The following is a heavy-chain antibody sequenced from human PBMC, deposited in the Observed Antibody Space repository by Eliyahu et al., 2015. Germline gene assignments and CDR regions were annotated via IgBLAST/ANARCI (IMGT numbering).Heavy chain of an antibody. CDR3: AKLTGYTYGQRFDY. D-gene: IGHD5-18*01. J-gene: IGHJ4*02. CDR1: GFXFGSYA. V-gene: IGHV3-23*01. Sequence: EVQLLESGGGLVQPGGSLXLSCXASGFXFGSYAMGWVRPAPGKGLDWVSSISANGHNIDYIDSVKGRFTISRDNSKNTLYLQMSSLRVEDTAIYYCAKLTGYTYGQRFDYWGQGTLVNVAS. CDR2: ISANGHNI.